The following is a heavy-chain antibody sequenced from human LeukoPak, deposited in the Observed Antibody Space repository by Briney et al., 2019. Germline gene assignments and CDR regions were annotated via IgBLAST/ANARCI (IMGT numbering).Heavy chain of an antibody. CDR3: ARDFWSGSNWFDP. V-gene: IGHV4-59*11. J-gene: IGHJ5*02. D-gene: IGHD3-3*01. CDR2: ISYSGST. CDR1: GGPISSHS. Sequence: SETLSLTCTVSGGPISSHSLSWIRQPPGKGLEWIGYISYSGSTNYNPSLKSRVTISVDTSKNQFSLKLSSVTAADTAVYYCARDFWSGSNWFDPWGQGTLVTVSS.